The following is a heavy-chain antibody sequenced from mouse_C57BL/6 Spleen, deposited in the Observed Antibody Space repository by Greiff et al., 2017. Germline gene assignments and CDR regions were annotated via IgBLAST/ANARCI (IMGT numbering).Heavy chain of an antibody. Sequence: QVQLQQSGAELVRPGASVTLSCKASGYTFTDYEMHWVKQTPVHGLEWIGAIDPETGGTAYNQKFKGKAILTADKSSSTAYMELRSLTSEDSAVXYCTRWLPYAYWGQGTLVTVSA. CDR1: GYTFTDYE. D-gene: IGHD2-2*01. V-gene: IGHV1-15*01. J-gene: IGHJ3*01. CDR3: TRWLPYAY. CDR2: IDPETGGT.